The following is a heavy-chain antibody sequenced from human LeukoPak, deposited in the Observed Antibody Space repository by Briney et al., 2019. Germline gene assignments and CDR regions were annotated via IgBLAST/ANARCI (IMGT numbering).Heavy chain of an antibody. CDR1: GYIFTGHF. D-gene: IGHD5-18*01. CDR2: INTNTGGT. V-gene: IGHV1-2*02. Sequence: GASVKVSCTASGYIFTGHFMLLVRQAPGQGLEWVGWINTNTGGTNYAQEFQGRVTMTRDTSIRTTYLDLHSLGLDDNALYYYYSEFQRGFDIWGQGTMVNVSP. CDR3: YSEFQRGFDI. J-gene: IGHJ3*02.